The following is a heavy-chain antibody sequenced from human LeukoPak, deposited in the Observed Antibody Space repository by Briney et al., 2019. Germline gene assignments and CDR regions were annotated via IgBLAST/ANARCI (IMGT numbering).Heavy chain of an antibody. CDR3: ALAGGVVMVAVYFDY. D-gene: IGHD2-15*01. Sequence: RTLRLSCAPSVFTLSSYAMSWVRQAPAKGLHWISCIIGSGGSIYYGDYVKCQFTISRDNSKNTLYLQMNSLRAEDTAVYYCALAGGVVMVAVYFDYWGQGTLVTVSS. V-gene: IGHV3-23*01. CDR2: IIGSGGSI. J-gene: IGHJ4*02. CDR1: VFTLSSYA.